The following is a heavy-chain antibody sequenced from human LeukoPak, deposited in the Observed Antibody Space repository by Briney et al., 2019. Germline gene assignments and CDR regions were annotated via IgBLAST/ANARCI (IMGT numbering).Heavy chain of an antibody. CDR2: IYTSGST. V-gene: IGHV4-4*07. Sequence: SETLSLTCTVYGGFISSYYWSWIRQPAGKGLEWIGRIYTSGSTNYNPSLKSRVTISVDKSKNQFSLKLSSVTAADTAVYYCARDEVVVPAARPYYYYYMDVWGKGTTVTVSS. J-gene: IGHJ6*03. CDR1: GGFISSYY. CDR3: ARDEVVVPAARPYYYYYMDV. D-gene: IGHD2-2*01.